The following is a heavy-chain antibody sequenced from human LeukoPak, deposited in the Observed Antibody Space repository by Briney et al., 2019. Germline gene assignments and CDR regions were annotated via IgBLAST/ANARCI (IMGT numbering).Heavy chain of an antibody. CDR2: IYYSKNT. Sequence: PSETLTLTCAVYGGSFSGNYWSWIRQPPGKGLEWIGSIYYSKNTYYNPSLKSRVTISADTSKNQFSLTLGSVSATDTAVYYCVSPRGFSYGYFDYWGQGTLVTVSS. CDR3: VSPRGFSYGYFDY. D-gene: IGHD5-18*01. V-gene: IGHV4-34*01. CDR1: GGSFSGNY. J-gene: IGHJ4*02.